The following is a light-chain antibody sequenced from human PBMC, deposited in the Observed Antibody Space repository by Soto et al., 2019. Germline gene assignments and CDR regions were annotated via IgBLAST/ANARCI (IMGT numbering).Light chain of an antibody. CDR3: QQYNSYSEA. CDR2: DAS. CDR1: QSIRNW. J-gene: IGKJ1*01. Sequence: DIQMTQSPSTLSASVGDRVTITCRASQSIRNWLAWYQQQPGKAPKLLIYDASSLESGVPSRFSGSGSGTEFTLTISSLQPDDFATYYCQQYNSYSEAFGQGTKVDIK. V-gene: IGKV1-5*01.